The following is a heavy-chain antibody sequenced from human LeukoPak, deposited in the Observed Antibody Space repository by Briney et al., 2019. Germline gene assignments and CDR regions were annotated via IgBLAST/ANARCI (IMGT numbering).Heavy chain of an antibody. D-gene: IGHD6-19*01. Sequence: GGSLRLSCAASGFTFSSYSVNWVRQAPGKGLEWVSSISSSSSYIYYADSAKGRFTISRGNAKNSLYLQMNSLRAEDTAVYYCARDTAVAGRSGSQFDYWGQGTLVTVSS. J-gene: IGHJ4*02. CDR1: GFTFSSYS. CDR3: ARDTAVAGRSGSQFDY. CDR2: ISSSSSYI. V-gene: IGHV3-21*01.